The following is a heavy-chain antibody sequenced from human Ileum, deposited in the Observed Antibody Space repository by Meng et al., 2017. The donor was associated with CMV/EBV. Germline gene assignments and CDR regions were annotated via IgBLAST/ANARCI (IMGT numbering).Heavy chain of an antibody. J-gene: IGHJ4*02. CDR3: AKSPGSCSGGTCYPRD. CDR2: LSDNGGIT. CDR1: GFIFSNYA. D-gene: IGHD2-15*01. Sequence: GFIFSNYAMSWGRQAPGKGLEWVSVLSDNGGITYYADSVKGRFTISRDNSKNTLYLQMNSLRAEDTAVYYCAKSPGSCSGGTCYPRDWGQGTLVTVSS. V-gene: IGHV3-23*01.